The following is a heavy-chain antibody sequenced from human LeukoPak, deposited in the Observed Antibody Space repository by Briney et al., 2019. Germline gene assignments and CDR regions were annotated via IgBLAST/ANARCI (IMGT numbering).Heavy chain of an antibody. J-gene: IGHJ6*02. CDR2: IYYSGST. V-gene: IGHV4-59*01. CDR1: GGSISSYY. D-gene: IGHD4-17*01. Sequence: SETLSLTCTVSGGSISSYYWSWIRQPPGKGLEWIGYIYYSGSTNYNPSLKSRVIISVDTSKNQFSLKLSSVTAADTAVYYCAREAWVSGDSKYRYYGIDVWGQGTLVTVSS. CDR3: AREAWVSGDSKYRYYGIDV.